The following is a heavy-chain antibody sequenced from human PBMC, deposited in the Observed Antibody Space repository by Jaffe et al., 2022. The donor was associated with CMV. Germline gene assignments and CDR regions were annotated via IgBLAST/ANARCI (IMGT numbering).Heavy chain of an antibody. V-gene: IGHV3-33*08. CDR3: AREGADYDSSGHPTFDY. J-gene: IGHJ4*02. Sequence: QVQLVESGGGVVQPGRSLRLSCAASGFTFSSYGMHWVRQAPGKGLEWVAVIWYDGSNKYYADSVKGRFTISRDNSKNTLYLQMNSLRAEDTAVYYCAREGADYDSSGHPTFDYWGQGTLVTVSS. CDR1: GFTFSSYG. CDR2: IWYDGSNK. D-gene: IGHD3-22*01.